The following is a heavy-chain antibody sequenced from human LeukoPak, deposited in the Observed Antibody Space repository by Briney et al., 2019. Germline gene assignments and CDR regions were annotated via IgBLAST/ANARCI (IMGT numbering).Heavy chain of an antibody. Sequence: ASVKVSFTASGYTFTGYYIHWVRQAPGQGLEWMGRINPSSGGANYAQKFQGRVTMTRDTSISTAYMELSSLKSDDTAVYYCARADSGDHWGQGTLVTVSS. CDR2: INPSSGGA. D-gene: IGHD1-26*01. CDR1: GYTFTGYY. CDR3: ARADSGDH. V-gene: IGHV1-2*06. J-gene: IGHJ5*02.